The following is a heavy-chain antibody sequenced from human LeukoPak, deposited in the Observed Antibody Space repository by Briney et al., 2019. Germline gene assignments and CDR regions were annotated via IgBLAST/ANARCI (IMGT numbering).Heavy chain of an antibody. Sequence: PGGSLRPSCAASGFTFRSYGIHWVRQAPGKGLEWVAVIWYDGSNKYYADSVKGRFTISRDNSKSTLSLQMNSLRAEDTAVYYCAKAQLVGDYWGQGTLVSVSS. V-gene: IGHV3-33*06. CDR3: AKAQLVGDY. CDR1: GFTFRSYG. CDR2: IWYDGSNK. J-gene: IGHJ4*02. D-gene: IGHD6-13*01.